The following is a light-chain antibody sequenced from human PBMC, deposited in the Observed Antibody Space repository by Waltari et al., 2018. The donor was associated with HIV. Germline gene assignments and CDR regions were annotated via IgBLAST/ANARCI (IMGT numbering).Light chain of an antibody. CDR3: ESYTSTSVWV. V-gene: IGLV2-14*03. CDR1: TSAVGGYNY. CDR2: DVS. Sequence: QSALTQPASVSGSPGQSITIPCTGSTSAVGGYNYVPWYQQHPGKAPRLMIYDVSTRPSGVSDRFSGSKSGDTASLTISGLQAEDEADYYCESYTSTSVWVFGGGTRLTVL. J-gene: IGLJ3*02.